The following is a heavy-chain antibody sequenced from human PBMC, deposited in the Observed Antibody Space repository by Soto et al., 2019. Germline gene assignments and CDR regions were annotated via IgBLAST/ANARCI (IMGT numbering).Heavy chain of an antibody. CDR3: AKRGDSTSWYWFDP. J-gene: IGHJ5*02. Sequence: EVQLLESGGGLVQPGGSLRLSCAASGFTISSSAMSWLRQAPGKGLEWVSAISGTGTSTYYADSVKGRFTISRDESKNTLYLQMGSLRAEDTALYYCAKRGDSTSWYWFDPWGQGTLVTVSS. D-gene: IGHD6-13*01. CDR1: GFTISSSA. V-gene: IGHV3-23*01. CDR2: ISGTGTST.